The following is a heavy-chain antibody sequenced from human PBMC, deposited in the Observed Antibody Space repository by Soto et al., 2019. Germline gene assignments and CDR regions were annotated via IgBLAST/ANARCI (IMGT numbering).Heavy chain of an antibody. D-gene: IGHD6-19*01. CDR2: INHSGST. Sequence: SETLSLTCAVYGGSFSGYYWSWIRQPPGKGLEWIGEINHSGSTNYNPSLKSRVTISVDTSKNQFSLKLSSVTAADTAVYYCARGPLKYSSGWYVHWGQGTLVTVSS. CDR1: GGSFSGYY. CDR3: ARGPLKYSSGWYVH. V-gene: IGHV4-34*01. J-gene: IGHJ4*02.